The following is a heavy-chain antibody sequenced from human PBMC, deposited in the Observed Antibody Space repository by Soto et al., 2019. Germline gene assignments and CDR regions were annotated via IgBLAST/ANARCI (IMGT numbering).Heavy chain of an antibody. CDR2: ISGSGGST. J-gene: IGHJ2*01. V-gene: IGHV3-23*01. CDR3: AKGDEGGYCSGGSCYSGWYFDL. CDR1: GFTFSSYA. Sequence: EVQLLESGGGLVQPGGSLRLSCAASGFTFSSYAMSWVRQAPGKGLEWVSAISGSGGSTYYADSVKGRFTISRDNSMNTLYLQMNSLRAEDTAVYYCAKGDEGGYCSGGSCYSGWYFDLWGRGTLVTVSS. D-gene: IGHD2-15*01.